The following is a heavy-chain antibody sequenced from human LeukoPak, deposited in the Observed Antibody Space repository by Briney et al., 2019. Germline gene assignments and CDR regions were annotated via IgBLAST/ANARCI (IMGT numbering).Heavy chain of an antibody. J-gene: IGHJ6*03. Sequence: GRSLRLSCAAPGFTFSSYGMHWVRQAPGKGLEWGAGIWYDGSNKYYADSVKGRFTISRDNSKNTLYLQMNSLRAEDTAVYYCAKAKRYCSSTSCLDYYYYYYMDVWGKGTTVTVSS. V-gene: IGHV3-33*03. D-gene: IGHD2-2*01. CDR2: IWYDGSNK. CDR3: AKAKRYCSSTSCLDYYYYYYMDV. CDR1: GFTFSSYG.